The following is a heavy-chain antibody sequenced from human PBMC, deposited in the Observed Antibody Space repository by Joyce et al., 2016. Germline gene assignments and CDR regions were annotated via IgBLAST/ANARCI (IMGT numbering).Heavy chain of an antibody. CDR2: LYSGDNT. CDR3: ARVRDGYVDY. Sequence: EVQLVETGGGLIQPGGSLRLSCAASGFPVTRNDMIWVRQAPGKGLEWVSILYSGDNTYYADSVKGRLTISRDNSKNTLYLLMKRRRAEDTAVYYCARVRDGYVDYWGQGTLVTVSS. J-gene: IGHJ4*02. V-gene: IGHV3-53*02. CDR1: GFPVTRND. D-gene: IGHD5-24*01.